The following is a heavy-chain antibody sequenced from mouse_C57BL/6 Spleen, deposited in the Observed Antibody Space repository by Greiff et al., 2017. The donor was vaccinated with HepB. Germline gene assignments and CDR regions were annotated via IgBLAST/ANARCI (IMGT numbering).Heavy chain of an antibody. CDR3: ARITTVVATSWYFDV. CDR1: GFTFSDYY. J-gene: IGHJ1*03. V-gene: IGHV5-16*01. Sequence: EVHLVESEGGLVQPGSSMKLSCTASGFTFSDYYMAWVRQVPEKGLEWVANINYDGSSTYYLDSLKSRFIISRDNAKNILYLQMSSLKSEDTATYYCARITTVVATSWYFDVWGTGTTVTVSS. D-gene: IGHD1-1*01. CDR2: INYDGSST.